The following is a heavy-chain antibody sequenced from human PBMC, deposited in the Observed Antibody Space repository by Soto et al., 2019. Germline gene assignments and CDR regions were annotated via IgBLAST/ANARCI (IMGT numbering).Heavy chain of an antibody. D-gene: IGHD4-17*01. V-gene: IGHV3-74*01. CDR2: IRPDGGRT. CDR1: GFTFSTYW. Sequence: EVQLVESGGGLVQPGGSLRLSCAASGFTFSTYWMHWVRQAPGKGLVWVSRIRPDGGRTDYADSVKSRFTISRDTADDTLYLHMSSLRAADTAVYYCVSASYGDHEYFQNWGQGTLVTVSS. CDR3: VSASYGDHEYFQN. J-gene: IGHJ1*01.